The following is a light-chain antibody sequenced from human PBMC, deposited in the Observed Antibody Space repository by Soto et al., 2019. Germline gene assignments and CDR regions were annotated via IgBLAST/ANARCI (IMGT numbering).Light chain of an antibody. Sequence: QSALTQPRSVSGSLGQSVTISCTGTSSDVGGYNSISWYQQHPGKAPKLMIYDVSKRPSGVPDRFSGSKSGNTASLTISGLQAEDEADYYCCSYAGSYTFVFGGGTKLTVL. CDR1: SSDVGGYNS. J-gene: IGLJ3*02. CDR2: DVS. CDR3: CSYAGSYTFV. V-gene: IGLV2-11*01.